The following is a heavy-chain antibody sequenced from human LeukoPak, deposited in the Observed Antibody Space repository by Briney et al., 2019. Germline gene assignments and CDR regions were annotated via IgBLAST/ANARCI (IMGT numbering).Heavy chain of an antibody. V-gene: IGHV1-46*01. D-gene: IGHD3-16*02. CDR1: GYTFTSYY. CDR2: INPSGGST. Sequence: ASVKVSCKASGYTFTSYYMHWVRQAPGQGLEWMGIINPSGGSTSYAQKFQGRVTMTRDTSTSTVYVELSSLRSEGTAVYYCARGPYRLIGQMNDAFDIWGQGTMVTVSS. J-gene: IGHJ3*02. CDR3: ARGPYRLIGQMNDAFDI.